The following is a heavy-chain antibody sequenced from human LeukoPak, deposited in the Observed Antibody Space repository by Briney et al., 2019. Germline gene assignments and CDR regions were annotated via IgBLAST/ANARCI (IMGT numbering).Heavy chain of an antibody. J-gene: IGHJ4*02. V-gene: IGHV1-69*04. D-gene: IGHD3-22*01. Sequence: GASVKVSCKASGGTFSSYAISWVRQAPGQGLEWMGRIIPILGIANYAQKFQGRVTITADKSTSTAYMELSSLRSEDTAVYYCARDAYYYDSSGYYYRDYWGQGTLVTVSS. CDR3: ARDAYYYDSSGYYYRDY. CDR2: IIPILGIA. CDR1: GGTFSSYA.